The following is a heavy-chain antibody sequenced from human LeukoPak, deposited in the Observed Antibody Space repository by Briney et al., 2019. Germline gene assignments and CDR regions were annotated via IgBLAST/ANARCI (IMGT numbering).Heavy chain of an antibody. CDR2: IYHSGST. J-gene: IGHJ5*02. Sequence: SETLSLTCAASGGSISSSNWWSWVLQPPGKGLEWIGEIYHSGSTNYNPSLKSRVTISVDKSKNQFSLKLSSVTAADTAVYYCTSSGIGAEGWFDPWGQGTLVTVSS. D-gene: IGHD1-26*01. V-gene: IGHV4-4*02. CDR3: TSSGIGAEGWFDP. CDR1: GGSISSSNW.